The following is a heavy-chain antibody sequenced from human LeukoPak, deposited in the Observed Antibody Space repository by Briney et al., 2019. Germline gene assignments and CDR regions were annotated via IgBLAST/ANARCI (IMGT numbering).Heavy chain of an antibody. J-gene: IGHJ6*03. V-gene: IGHV3-7*01. CDR3: VRDRDSGYDSLYYYYMDV. CDR2: IEQDGSEE. CDR1: GFTFNRYW. Sequence: HPGGSLRLSCVASGFTFNRYWMSWVRQAPGKGLEWVANIEQDGSEENYVDSVRGRFTISRDNAKNSLYLQVNSLRAEDTALYYCVRDRDSGYDSLYYYYMDVWGRGTTVTVSS. D-gene: IGHD5-12*01.